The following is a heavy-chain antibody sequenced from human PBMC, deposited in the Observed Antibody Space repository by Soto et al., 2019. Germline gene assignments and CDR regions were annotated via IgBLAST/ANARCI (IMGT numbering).Heavy chain of an antibody. CDR1: GGTFSSYT. CDR2: IIPILGIA. D-gene: IGHD3-10*01. V-gene: IGHV1-69*02. J-gene: IGHJ4*02. CDR3: ASAMVRGSDATTEIDY. Sequence: QVQLVQSGAEVKKPGSSVKVSCKASGGTFSSYTISWVRQAPGQGLEWMGRIIPILGIANYAQKFQGRVTITADKSTSTAYMELSSLRAEDTAVYYCASAMVRGSDATTEIDYWGQGTLVTVSS.